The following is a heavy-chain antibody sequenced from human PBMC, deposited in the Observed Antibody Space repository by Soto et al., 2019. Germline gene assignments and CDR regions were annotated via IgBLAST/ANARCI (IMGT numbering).Heavy chain of an antibody. CDR3: ARLGRRGYSYGDAFDI. D-gene: IGHD5-18*01. Sequence: SETLSLTWTVSGGSISSSSYCWSWIRQPPGKGLEWIGSIYYSGSTYYNLSLKSRVTISVDTSKNQFSLKLSSVTAADTAVYYCARLGRRGYSYGDAFDIWGQGTMVTVSS. CDR1: GGSISSSSYC. J-gene: IGHJ3*02. V-gene: IGHV4-39*01. CDR2: IYYSGST.